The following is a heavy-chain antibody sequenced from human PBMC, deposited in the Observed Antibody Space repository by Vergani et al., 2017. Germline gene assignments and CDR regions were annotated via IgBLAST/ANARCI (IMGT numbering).Heavy chain of an antibody. J-gene: IGHJ4*02. D-gene: IGHD2-2*01. CDR2: IIPIFGTA. Sequence: QVQLVQSGAEVKKPGSSVKVSCKASGGTFSSYAISWVRQAPGQGLEWMGGIIPIFGTANYAQKFQGRVTITADESTSIAYMELSSLRSEDTAVYYCASLGYCSSTSCYHDYWGQGTLVTVSS. CDR1: GGTFSSYA. V-gene: IGHV1-69*01. CDR3: ASLGYCSSTSCYHDY.